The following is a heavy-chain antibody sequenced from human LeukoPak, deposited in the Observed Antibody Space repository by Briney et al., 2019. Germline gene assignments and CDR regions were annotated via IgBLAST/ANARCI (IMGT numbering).Heavy chain of an antibody. CDR1: GGSISSGGYS. D-gene: IGHD1-26*01. CDR3: ATANRYSGSYYAY. V-gene: IGHV4-30-2*01. CDR2: IYHSGST. J-gene: IGHJ4*02. Sequence: SETLSLTCAVSGGSISSGGYSWSWIRQPPGTGLEWIGYIYHSGSTYYNPSLKSRVTISVDRSKNQFSLKLSSVTAADTAVYYCATANRYSGSYYAYWGQGTLVTVSS.